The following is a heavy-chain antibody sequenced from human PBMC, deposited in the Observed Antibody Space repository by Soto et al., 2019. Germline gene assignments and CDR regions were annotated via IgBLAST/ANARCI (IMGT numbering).Heavy chain of an antibody. CDR3: ARSQQTTVTSPLADP. CDR1: GFTFSSYA. Sequence: EVQLLESGGGLVQPGGSLRLSCAASGFTFSSYAMSWVRQAPGKGLEWVSEISGSGGSTYYADSVKGRFTISRDNSKNTLYLQMNSLRTEDTGVYYCARSQQTTVTSPLADPWGQGTLVTVSS. D-gene: IGHD4-17*01. J-gene: IGHJ5*02. CDR2: ISGSGGST. V-gene: IGHV3-23*01.